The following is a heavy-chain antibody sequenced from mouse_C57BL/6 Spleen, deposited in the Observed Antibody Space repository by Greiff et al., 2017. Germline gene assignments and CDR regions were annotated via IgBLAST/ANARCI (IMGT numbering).Heavy chain of an antibody. V-gene: IGHV5-6*01. CDR2: ISSGGSYT. D-gene: IGHD2-4*01. J-gene: IGHJ4*01. Sequence: EVKLMESGGDLVKPGGSLKLSCAASGFTFSSYGMSWVRQTPDKRLEWVATISSGGSYTYYPDSVKGRFTISRDNAKNTLYLQMSSLKSEDTAMYYCARENDYSYYYAMDYWGQGTSVTVSS. CDR3: ARENDYSYYYAMDY. CDR1: GFTFSSYG.